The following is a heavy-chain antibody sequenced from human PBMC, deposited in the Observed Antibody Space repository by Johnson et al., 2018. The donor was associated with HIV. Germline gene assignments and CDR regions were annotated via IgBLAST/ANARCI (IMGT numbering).Heavy chain of an antibody. V-gene: IGHV3-9*01. CDR3: VKDMRGGKTYHNLRSGYLGAFDI. D-gene: IGHD3-3*01. J-gene: IGHJ3*02. CDR1: GFTFDDYA. Sequence: VLLVESGGGLVQPGRSLRLSCAASGFTFDDYAMHWVRQTPGRGLEWVSGLSWDSGTIDYADSVKARFTLSRLTAKHSLDLQMNSLRADDTGLYYCVKDMRGGKTYHNLRSGYLGAFDIWGQGTMVTVSS. CDR2: LSWDSGTI.